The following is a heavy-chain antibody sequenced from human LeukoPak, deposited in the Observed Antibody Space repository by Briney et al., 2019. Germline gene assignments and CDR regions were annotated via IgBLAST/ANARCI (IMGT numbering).Heavy chain of an antibody. Sequence: PSETLSLTCTVSGGSISSYYWSWIRQPAGKGLEWIGEIYHSGSTNYNPSLKSRVTISVDKSKNQFSLKLSSVTAADTAVYYCASPKGAYDFWSGYSSYAFDIWGQGTMVTVSS. CDR3: ASPKGAYDFWSGYSSYAFDI. J-gene: IGHJ3*02. CDR2: IYHSGST. CDR1: GGSISSYY. V-gene: IGHV4-59*12. D-gene: IGHD3-3*01.